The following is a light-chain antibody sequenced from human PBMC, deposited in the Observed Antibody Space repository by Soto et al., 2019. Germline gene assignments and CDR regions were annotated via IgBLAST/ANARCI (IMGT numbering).Light chain of an antibody. V-gene: IGKV3-15*01. CDR1: HSVSDN. Sequence: MPQSPATLYVSPGERVTLSCMASHSVSDNLSGYHQKPGQGPRLLVYRASTRTLGIPARFSGRESGTEVPSTIRSLQAEDFAGYYCQQYNSWPITFGQGTRLEIK. CDR2: RAS. J-gene: IGKJ5*01. CDR3: QQYNSWPIT.